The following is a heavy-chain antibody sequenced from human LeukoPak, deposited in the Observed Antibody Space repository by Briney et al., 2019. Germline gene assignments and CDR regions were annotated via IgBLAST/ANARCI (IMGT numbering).Heavy chain of an antibody. D-gene: IGHD3-3*01. Sequence: QAGGSLRLSCAASGFTFSSYWMSWVRQAPGKGLEWVANMKQDGSEKYYVDSVKGRFTISRDNAKNSLYPRMNSLRAEDTAVYYCARGLRTDFWSGYYSYFDYWGQGTLVTVSS. J-gene: IGHJ4*02. CDR1: GFTFSSYW. CDR2: MKQDGSEK. V-gene: IGHV3-7*01. CDR3: ARGLRTDFWSGYYSYFDY.